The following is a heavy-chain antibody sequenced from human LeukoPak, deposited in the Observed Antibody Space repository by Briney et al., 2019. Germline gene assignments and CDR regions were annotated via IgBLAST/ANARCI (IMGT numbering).Heavy chain of an antibody. J-gene: IGHJ4*02. D-gene: IGHD3-22*01. CDR1: GGSISNGDHY. CDR3: ASHGRSGYFDY. Sequence: SETLSLTCTVSGGSISNGDHYWSWIRQHPGKGLEWIGYIYYSGSTYYNPSLKSRVTISVDTSKNQFSLKLSSVTAADTAVYYCASHGRSGYFDYWGQGTLVTVSS. V-gene: IGHV4-30-4*08. CDR2: IYYSGST.